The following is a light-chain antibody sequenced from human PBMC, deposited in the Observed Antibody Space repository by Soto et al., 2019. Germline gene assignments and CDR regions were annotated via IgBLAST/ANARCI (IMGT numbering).Light chain of an antibody. CDR3: CSYVGARTYV. J-gene: IGLJ1*01. CDR1: MSDVGSSGP. V-gene: IGLV2-23*01. Sequence: QSVLTQPASMSGSPGQSITISCSGSMSDVGSSGPVSWYQHHPGQVPKLIIYEGSRRPSGVSSRFSGSKTGNTASLTITGLQAEDEANYYCCSYVGARTYVFGTGTKVTVL. CDR2: EGS.